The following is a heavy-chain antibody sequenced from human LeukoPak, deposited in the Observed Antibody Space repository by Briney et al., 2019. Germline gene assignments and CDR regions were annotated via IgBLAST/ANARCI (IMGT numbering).Heavy chain of an antibody. CDR3: ARDVNWNYFYYYYYMDV. CDR1: GYTFTSYG. D-gene: IGHD1-7*01. J-gene: IGHJ6*03. V-gene: IGHV1-18*01. CDR2: ISAYNGNT. Sequence: GASVKVSCKASGYTFTSYGISWVRQAPGQGLEWMGWISAYNGNTNYAQKLQGRVTMTTDTSTSTAYMELRSLRSDDTAVYYCARDVNWNYFYYYYYMDVWGKGTTVTVSS.